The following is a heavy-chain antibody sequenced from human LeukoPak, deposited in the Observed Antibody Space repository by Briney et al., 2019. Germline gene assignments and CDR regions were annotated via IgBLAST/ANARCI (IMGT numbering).Heavy chain of an antibody. V-gene: IGHV4-59*01. Sequence: PGGSLRLSCAASGFTFSDYYMSWIRQPPGKGLEWIGYMSYSGTTNYNPSLKSRVTISIDTSKSQFSLKLNSVTAADTAVYYCAGSSNWLPFDHWGQGALVTVSS. CDR1: GFTFSDYY. CDR3: AGSSNWLPFDH. CDR2: MSYSGTT. J-gene: IGHJ4*02. D-gene: IGHD6-13*01.